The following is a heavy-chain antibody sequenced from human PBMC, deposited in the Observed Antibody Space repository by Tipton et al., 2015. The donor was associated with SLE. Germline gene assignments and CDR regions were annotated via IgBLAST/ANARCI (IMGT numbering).Heavy chain of an antibody. CDR1: GGPVSSYY. D-gene: IGHD1-1*01. Sequence: LSLTCTVSGGPVSSYYWSWIRQPPGQDLEWIGYISSIGGTSYNPSLKSRATISIDTSRNQFSLKLSSVTAADTAVYYCARDDETGLIDYWGQGTLVTVSS. CDR2: ISSIGGT. V-gene: IGHV4-59*02. CDR3: ARDDETGLIDY. J-gene: IGHJ4*02.